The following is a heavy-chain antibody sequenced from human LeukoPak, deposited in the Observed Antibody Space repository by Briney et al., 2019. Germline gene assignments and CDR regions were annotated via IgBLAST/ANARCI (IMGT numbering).Heavy chain of an antibody. CDR2: IYYSGST. J-gene: IGHJ4*02. CDR1: GGSINGGSYY. Sequence: SETLSLTCTVSGGSINGGSYYWSWIRQPPGKGLECIGYIYYSGSTHYNPSLKSRVTISVDTSKNQFSLKLSSVTAADTAVYYCARVTGYMIEDYFDYWGQGTLVTVSS. V-gene: IGHV4-61*01. CDR3: ARVTGYMIEDYFDY. D-gene: IGHD3-22*01.